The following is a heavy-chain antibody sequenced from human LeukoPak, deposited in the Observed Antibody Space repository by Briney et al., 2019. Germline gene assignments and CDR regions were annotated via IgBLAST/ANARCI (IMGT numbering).Heavy chain of an antibody. J-gene: IGHJ4*02. D-gene: IGHD1-1*01. Sequence: GGSLRLSCAASGFTFSRIAMSWVRQAPGKGLEWVSAIRSNGETVYNADSVKGRFTVSRDNSRQTPFLQMSSLRVEDTATYYCAKGQELDDGVFDSWGQGTLVTVSS. V-gene: IGHV3-23*01. CDR2: IRSNGETV. CDR1: GFTFSRIA. CDR3: AKGQELDDGVFDS.